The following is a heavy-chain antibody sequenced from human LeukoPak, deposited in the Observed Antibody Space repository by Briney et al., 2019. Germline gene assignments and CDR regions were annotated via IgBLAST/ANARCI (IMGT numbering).Heavy chain of an antibody. CDR3: ARGFIRFGDDP. CDR1: GGSISSYY. D-gene: IGHD3-3*01. V-gene: IGHV4-59*12. Sequence: QASETLSLTCTISGGSISSYYWSWIRQPPGKGLEWIGYIYHSGSTYYNPSLKSRVTISVDRSKNQFSLKLSSVTGADTAVYYCARGFIRFGDDPWGQGTLVTVSS. J-gene: IGHJ5*02. CDR2: IYHSGST.